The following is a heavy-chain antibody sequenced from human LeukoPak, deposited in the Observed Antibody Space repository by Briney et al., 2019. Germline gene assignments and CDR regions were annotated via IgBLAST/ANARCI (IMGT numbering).Heavy chain of an antibody. J-gene: IGHJ5*02. D-gene: IGHD4/OR15-4a*01. Sequence: GALVKVSCKASGYPFTSYDLNWVRQAPGQRLEWMGCMNVKSGTADYAPKFQGRVTMTRNTSISTAYMELSSLRPEDTAVYYCARLPGYFGASWGQGNLVTVSS. V-gene: IGHV1-8*01. CDR2: MNVKSGTA. CDR1: GYPFTSYD. CDR3: ARLPGYFGAS.